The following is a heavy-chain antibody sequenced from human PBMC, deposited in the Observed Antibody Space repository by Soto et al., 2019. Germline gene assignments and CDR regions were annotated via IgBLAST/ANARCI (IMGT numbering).Heavy chain of an antibody. CDR3: ARAPYPVFDC. CDR2: INSDGSTT. Sequence: GGSLRLSCAASGFAFSTYWMHWVRQAPGKGLVWVSRINSDGSTTSYADSVKGRFTISRDNAKNTLYLQMSSLRAEDTAVYYCARAPYPVFDCWGRGTLVTVSS. J-gene: IGHJ4*02. V-gene: IGHV3-74*01. CDR1: GFAFSTYW.